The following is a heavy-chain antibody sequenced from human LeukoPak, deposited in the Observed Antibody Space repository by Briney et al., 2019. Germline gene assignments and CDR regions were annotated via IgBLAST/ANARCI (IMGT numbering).Heavy chain of an antibody. D-gene: IGHD3-22*01. Sequence: SETLSLTCAVYGGSFSGYYWSWIRQPPGKGLECIGYIHYTGSTNYNPSLKSRVTISVDTSKSQFSLKLSSVTAADTAVYYCARDPRSSSGYAWGNYWGQGTLVTVSS. V-gene: IGHV4-59*12. CDR1: GGSFSGYY. CDR2: IHYTGST. J-gene: IGHJ4*02. CDR3: ARDPRSSSGYAWGNY.